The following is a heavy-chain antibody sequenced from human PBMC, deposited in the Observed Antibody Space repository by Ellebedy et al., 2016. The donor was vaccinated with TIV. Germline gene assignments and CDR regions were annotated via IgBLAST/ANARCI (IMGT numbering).Heavy chain of an antibody. J-gene: IGHJ4*02. V-gene: IGHV3-48*03. Sequence: PGGSLRLSCAASGFTFSSYEMNWVRQAPGKGLEWVSYISSSVSTIYYADSVKGRFAISRDNAKNSLYLQMNSLRAEDTAVYYCARLPDYDILDYWGQGTLVTVSS. CDR2: ISSSVSTI. CDR1: GFTFSSYE. D-gene: IGHD3-9*01. CDR3: ARLPDYDILDY.